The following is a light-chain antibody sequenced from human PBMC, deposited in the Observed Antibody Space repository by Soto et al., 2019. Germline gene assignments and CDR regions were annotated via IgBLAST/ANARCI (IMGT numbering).Light chain of an antibody. CDR3: HVWDRSGEQAV. CDR2: DDS. Sequence: SYELTQPPSVSMAPGQTARITCGGNNIGSKSVHWYQQKAGQAPVLVVYDDSDRPSGIPERFSGSNSGNTATLTISRVEAGDEADYYCHVWDRSGEQAVFGPGTKVTVL. CDR1: NIGSKS. V-gene: IGLV3-21*02. J-gene: IGLJ1*01.